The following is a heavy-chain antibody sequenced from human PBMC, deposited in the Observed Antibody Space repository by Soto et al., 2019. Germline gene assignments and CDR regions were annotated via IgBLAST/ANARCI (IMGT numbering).Heavy chain of an antibody. D-gene: IGHD3-10*01. J-gene: IGHJ4*02. CDR1: GFTFSSYE. CDR3: VYGYYFDY. V-gene: IGHV3-48*03. CDR2: ISSSGSTI. Sequence: PRLSCAASGFTFSSYEMNWVRQAPGKGLEWVSFISSSGSTIYYADSVKGRFTISRDNAKNSLYLQMNSLRAEDTAVYYCVYGYYFDYWGQGTLVTVSS.